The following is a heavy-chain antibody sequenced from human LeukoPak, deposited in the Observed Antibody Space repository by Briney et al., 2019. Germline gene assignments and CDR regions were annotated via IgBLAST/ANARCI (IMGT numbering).Heavy chain of an antibody. V-gene: IGHV1-2*02. D-gene: IGHD6-13*01. CDR1: EYIFTGYY. CDR3: AREQQLVHTYYYYYYYMDV. J-gene: IGHJ6*03. CDR2: INPNSGGT. Sequence: ASVKVSCKTSEYIFTGYYMHWVRQAPGQGLEWMGWINPNSGGTNYAQKFQGRVTMTRDTSISTAYMELSRLRSDDTAVYYCAREQQLVHTYYYYYYYMDVWGKGTTVTVSS.